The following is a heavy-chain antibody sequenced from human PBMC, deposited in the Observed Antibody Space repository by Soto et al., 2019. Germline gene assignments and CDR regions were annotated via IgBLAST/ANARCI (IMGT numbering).Heavy chain of an antibody. Sequence: PSETLSLTCAVYGGSFRGYYWSWIRQPPGKGLEWIGEINHSGSTNYSPSLKSRVTISVDTSKNQFSLKLSSVTAADTAVYYCARGFPARHRYNWKYSPLYYFDYWRQGTLVTVSS. CDR3: ARGFPARHRYNWKYSPLYYFDY. J-gene: IGHJ4*02. V-gene: IGHV4-34*01. CDR1: GGSFRGYY. CDR2: INHSGST. D-gene: IGHD1-7*01.